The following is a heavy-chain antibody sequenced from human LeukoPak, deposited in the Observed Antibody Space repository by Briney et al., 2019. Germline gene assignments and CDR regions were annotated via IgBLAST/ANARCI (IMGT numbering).Heavy chain of an antibody. J-gene: IGHJ5*02. CDR3: ARDPGYGTPQPQIRGWFDP. D-gene: IGHD5-18*01. CDR2: INPSGGST. Sequence: ASVKVSCTASGYTFTSYYMHWVRHAPRQGLEWVGIINPSGGSTSYAQTFQGRVTMTRDTSTSTVYMELSSLRSEDTAVYYCARDPGYGTPQPQIRGWFDPWGEGTLGTVSS. V-gene: IGHV1-46*01. CDR1: GYTFTSYY.